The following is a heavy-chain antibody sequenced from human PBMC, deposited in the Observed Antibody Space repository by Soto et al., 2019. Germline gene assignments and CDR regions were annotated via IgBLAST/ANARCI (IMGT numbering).Heavy chain of an antibody. Sequence: GASVKVSCKASGGTFSSYAISWVRQAPGQGLEWMGGIIPIFGTANYAQKFQGRVTITADESTSTAYMELSSLRSEDTAVYYCARVIIWRTSNCFVPSCQTLLVTGFS. D-gene: IGHD2-2*01. J-gene: IGHJ5*02. CDR1: GGTFSSYA. CDR2: IIPIFGTA. V-gene: IGHV1-69*13. CDR3: ARVIIWRTSNCFVP.